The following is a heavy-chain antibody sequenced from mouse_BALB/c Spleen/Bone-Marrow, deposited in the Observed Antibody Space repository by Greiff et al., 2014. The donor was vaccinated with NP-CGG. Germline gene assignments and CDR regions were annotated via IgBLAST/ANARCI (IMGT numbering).Heavy chain of an antibody. CDR2: ISCYNGAT. CDR3: ARSGGAYDYDGRYYCDY. Sequence: LVKTGASVKISCKAPGYSFTGYYMHWVKQSHGKSLEWIGYISCYNGATSSNQKFKGKATFTVDTSSSTAYMQFNSLTSEDSAVYYWARSGGAYDYDGRYYCDYWGQGTTLTVSS. D-gene: IGHD2-4*01. J-gene: IGHJ2*01. V-gene: IGHV1S34*01. CDR1: GYSFTGYY.